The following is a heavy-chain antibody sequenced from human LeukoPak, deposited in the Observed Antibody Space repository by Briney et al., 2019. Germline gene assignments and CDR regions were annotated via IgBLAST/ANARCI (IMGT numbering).Heavy chain of an antibody. CDR1: GYTFTVYC. CDR2: INPNSGDT. CDR3: ARRYSSGWYDAFDI. V-gene: IGHV1-2*02. D-gene: IGHD6-19*01. J-gene: IGHJ3*02. Sequence: ASVTVSFTASGYTFTVYCMHWVRQAPGQGLEWMGWINPNSGDTNYAQKFQGRVTMTRDTSISTAYMELSRLRSDDTAVYYCARRYSSGWYDAFDIWGQGTMVTVSS.